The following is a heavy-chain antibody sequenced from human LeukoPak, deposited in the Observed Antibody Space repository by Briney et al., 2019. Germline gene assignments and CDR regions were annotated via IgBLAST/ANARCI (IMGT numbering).Heavy chain of an antibody. V-gene: IGHV3-23*01. CDR2: ISGSGGST. Sequence: GGSLRLSCAASGFTFSSYAMSWVRQAPGKGLEWVSAISGSGGSTYYADSVKGRFTISRDNSKNTLYLQMDSLRAEDTAVYYCAKPMYYYDSSGYEYWGQGTLVTVSS. CDR3: AKPMYYYDSSGYEY. D-gene: IGHD3-22*01. CDR1: GFTFSSYA. J-gene: IGHJ4*02.